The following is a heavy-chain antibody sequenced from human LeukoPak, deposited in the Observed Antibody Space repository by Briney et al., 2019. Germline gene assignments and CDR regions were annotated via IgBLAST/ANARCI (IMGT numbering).Heavy chain of an antibody. D-gene: IGHD3-22*01. CDR2: INRSGST. CDR1: GGSFSGYY. Sequence: SETLSLTCVVYGGSFSGYYWSWIRQPPGKGLEWIGEINRSGSTNYNPSLKSRVTISVDTSKNQFSLKLSSVTAADTAVYYCARETLNYYDSSGYYAFDIWGQGTMVTVSS. CDR3: ARETLNYYDSSGYYAFDI. V-gene: IGHV4-34*01. J-gene: IGHJ3*02.